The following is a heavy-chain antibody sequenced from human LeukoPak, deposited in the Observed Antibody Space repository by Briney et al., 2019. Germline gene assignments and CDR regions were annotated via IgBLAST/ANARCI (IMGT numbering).Heavy chain of an antibody. CDR3: AKKGYYDGSGYYMYYFDH. V-gene: IGHV3-23*01. D-gene: IGHD3-22*01. J-gene: IGHJ4*02. CDR2: ISGSGGTA. CDR1: GFTFSIYA. Sequence: GGSLRLSCAASGFTFSIYAMSWVRQAPGKGLEWVSAISGSGGTAYYADSVKGRFTISRDNSKNTLYLQMNSLRAEDTAVYYCAKKGYYDGSGYYMYYFDHWGQGTLVTISS.